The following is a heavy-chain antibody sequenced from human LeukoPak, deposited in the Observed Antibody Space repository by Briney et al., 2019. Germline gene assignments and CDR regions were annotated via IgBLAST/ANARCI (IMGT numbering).Heavy chain of an antibody. CDR3: ARDRGRYYYDSSGYSDY. D-gene: IGHD3-22*01. V-gene: IGHV3-74*01. CDR1: GFTFSSYW. Sequence: GGSLRLSCAASGFTFSSYWMHWVRQAPGKGLVWVSRINSDGSSTSYADSVKGRFTISRDNAKNTLYLQMNSLRAEDTAVYYCARDRGRYYYDSSGYSDYWGQGTLVTVSS. CDR2: INSDGSST. J-gene: IGHJ4*02.